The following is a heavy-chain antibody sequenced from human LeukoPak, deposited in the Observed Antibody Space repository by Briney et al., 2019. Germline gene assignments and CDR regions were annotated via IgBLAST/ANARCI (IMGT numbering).Heavy chain of an antibody. V-gene: IGHV1-18*01. CDR3: TRVIIVVVSGTNYDY. D-gene: IGHD2-15*01. J-gene: IGHJ4*02. Sequence: AASVKVSCKASGYTFTTYGISWVRQAPAQGLEWMGWINTYNGHTNYAQKLQGRVTMTTDTSTSTAYMELRSLRSDDTAVYYCTRVIIVVVSGTNYDYWGQGTLVTVSS. CDR2: INTYNGHT. CDR1: GYTFTTYG.